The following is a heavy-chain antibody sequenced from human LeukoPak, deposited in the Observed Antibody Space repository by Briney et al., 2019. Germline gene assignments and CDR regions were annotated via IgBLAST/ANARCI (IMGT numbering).Heavy chain of an antibody. J-gene: IGHJ4*02. V-gene: IGHV1-3*01. CDR1: GYTFTSYA. Sequence: ASVKVSCKASGYTFTSYAMHWVRQAPGQRLEWMGWINAGNGNTKYSQKFQGRVTITRDTSASTAYMELSSLRSEDTAAYYCARGDGWYPYYPFGYWGQGTLVTVSS. D-gene: IGHD6-19*01. CDR3: ARGDGWYPYYPFGY. CDR2: INAGNGNT.